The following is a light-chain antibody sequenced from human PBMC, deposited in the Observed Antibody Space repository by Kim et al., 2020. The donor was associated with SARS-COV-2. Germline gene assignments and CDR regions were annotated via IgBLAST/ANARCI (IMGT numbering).Light chain of an antibody. Sequence: APGKKARITCGGNNIGSESVHWYQQKPGRAPVLVIYYDSDRPSGIPERFSGSNSGNTATLTISRVEAGDEADYYCQVWDSSSDHRVFGGGTQRTVL. CDR1: NIGSES. V-gene: IGLV3-21*04. J-gene: IGLJ3*02. CDR3: QVWDSSSDHRV. CDR2: YDS.